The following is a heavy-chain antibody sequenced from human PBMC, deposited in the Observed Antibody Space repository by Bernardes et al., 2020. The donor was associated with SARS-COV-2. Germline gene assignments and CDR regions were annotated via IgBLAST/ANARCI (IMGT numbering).Heavy chain of an antibody. V-gene: IGHV1-2*02. CDR3: ATRGVTYYYYYGMDV. CDR1: GYTFTGYY. J-gene: IGHJ6*02. CDR2: INPNSGGT. Sequence: SVKFSCKASGYTFTGYYMHWVRQAPGQGLEWMGWINPNSGGTNYAQKFQGRVTMTRDTSISTAYMELSRLRSDDTAVYYCATRGVTYYYYYGMDVWGQGTTVTVSS. D-gene: IGHD2-21*02.